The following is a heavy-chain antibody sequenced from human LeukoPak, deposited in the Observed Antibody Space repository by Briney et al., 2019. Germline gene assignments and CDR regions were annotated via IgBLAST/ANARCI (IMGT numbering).Heavy chain of an antibody. V-gene: IGHV3-30*18. CDR3: AKDGLPYSGSRYYFDY. D-gene: IGHD1-26*01. CDR2: ISHDGNSK. Sequence: GGSLRLSCAASGFTFSSYGMHWVRQAPGKGLEWVTIISHDGNSKYYADSVKGRFTISRDNSKTTLYLQMNSLRAEDTAVYYCAKDGLPYSGSRYYFDYWGQGTLVTVSS. J-gene: IGHJ4*02. CDR1: GFTFSSYG.